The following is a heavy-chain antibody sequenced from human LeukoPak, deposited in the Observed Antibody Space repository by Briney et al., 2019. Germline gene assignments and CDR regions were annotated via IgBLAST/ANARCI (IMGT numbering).Heavy chain of an antibody. CDR3: ARGQGKVDTAMVTAWFFDY. J-gene: IGHJ4*02. CDR1: GGSFRGYY. Sequence: SETLSLTCAVYGGSFRGYYWSWIRQPPGKGLEWIGEINHSGSTNYNPSLKSRVTISVDTSKNQFSLKLSSVTAADTAVYYCARGQGKVDTAMVTAWFFDYWGQGTLVTVSS. CDR2: INHSGST. V-gene: IGHV4-34*01. D-gene: IGHD5-18*01.